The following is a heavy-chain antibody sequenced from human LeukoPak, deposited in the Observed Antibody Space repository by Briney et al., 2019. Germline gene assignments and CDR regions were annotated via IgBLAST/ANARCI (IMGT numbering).Heavy chain of an antibody. J-gene: IGHJ4*02. Sequence: GGSLRLSCAASGFTVSGNYMSWVRQAPGKGLEWVAVISNDGNSKYYTDPVKGRFTISRDNSENTLYLQMNSLRVEDTAVYYCARGENSKTYPVSGYWGQGTLVTVSS. V-gene: IGHV3-30*03. CDR1: GFTVSGNY. CDR3: ARGENSKTYPVSGY. CDR2: ISNDGNSK. D-gene: IGHD2/OR15-2a*01.